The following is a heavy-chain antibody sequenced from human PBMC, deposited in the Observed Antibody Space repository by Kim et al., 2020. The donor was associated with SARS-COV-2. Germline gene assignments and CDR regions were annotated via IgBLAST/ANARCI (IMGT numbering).Heavy chain of an antibody. V-gene: IGHV3-7*01. D-gene: IGHD2-2*01. J-gene: IGHJ4*02. Sequence: GGSLRLSCAASGFTFSSYWMSWVRQAPGKGLERVANMKQDGSEKYYVDSVKGRFTISRDNAKNSLYLQMNSLRAEDTAVYFCARVITTSCPDYWGQGTLVTVSS. CDR1: GFTFSSYW. CDR3: ARVITTSCPDY. CDR2: MKQDGSEK.